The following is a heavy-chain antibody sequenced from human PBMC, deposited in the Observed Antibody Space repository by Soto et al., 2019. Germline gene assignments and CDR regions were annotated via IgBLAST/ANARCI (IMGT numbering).Heavy chain of an antibody. Sequence: SVKVSCKASGVTFNRQDMRWVRQAPGQGLEWMGGIIPMFGTPHYAEKFQDRVTITADESTGTAYLELSSLTSEDTAVYYCATSEGRHGDRFDYWGPGTLVTDSS. CDR2: IIPMFGTP. CDR3: ATSEGRHGDRFDY. J-gene: IGHJ4*02. CDR1: GVTFNRQD. V-gene: IGHV1-69*13.